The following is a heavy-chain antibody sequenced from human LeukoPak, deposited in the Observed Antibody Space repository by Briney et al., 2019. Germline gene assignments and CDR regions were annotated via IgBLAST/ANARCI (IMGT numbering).Heavy chain of an antibody. V-gene: IGHV3-21*01. CDR2: ISSSSSYI. CDR1: GFTFGDYA. J-gene: IGHJ3*02. D-gene: IGHD6-13*01. CDR3: AREETIAAAGMAFDI. Sequence: PGRSLRLSCTTSGFTFGDYAMSWFRQAPGKGLEWVASISSSSSYIYYADSVKGRFTISRDNAKNSLYLQMNSLRAEDTAVYYCAREETIAAAGMAFDIWGQGTMVTVSS.